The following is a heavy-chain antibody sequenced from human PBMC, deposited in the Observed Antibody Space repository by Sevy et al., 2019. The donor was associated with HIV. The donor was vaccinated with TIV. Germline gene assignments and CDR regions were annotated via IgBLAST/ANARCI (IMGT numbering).Heavy chain of an antibody. CDR3: ARWDADRRWYFDY. CDR2: ISSSSSYI. J-gene: IGHJ4*02. Sequence: GRSLRLSCVVSGFTFSSYSMNWVRQAPGKGLQWVSSISSSSSYIYHADSVKGRFTISRDNAKNSLYLQMNSLRAEDTAVYYCARWDADRRWYFDYWGQGTLVTVSS. V-gene: IGHV3-21*01. D-gene: IGHD1-26*01. CDR1: GFTFSSYS.